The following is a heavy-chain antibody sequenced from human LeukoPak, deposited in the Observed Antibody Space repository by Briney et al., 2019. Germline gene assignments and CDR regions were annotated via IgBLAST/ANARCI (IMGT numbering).Heavy chain of an antibody. CDR2: IKSKTDGGTT. CDR3: ARVPGSYYVDFDY. J-gene: IGHJ4*02. CDR1: GFTFSNAW. V-gene: IGHV3-15*01. D-gene: IGHD3-10*01. Sequence: GGSLRLSCAASGFTFSNAWMSWVRQAPGKGLEWVGRIKSKTDGGTTDYAAPVKGRFTISRDNSKNTLYLQMNSLRAEDTAVYYCARVPGSYYVDFDYWGQGILVTVSS.